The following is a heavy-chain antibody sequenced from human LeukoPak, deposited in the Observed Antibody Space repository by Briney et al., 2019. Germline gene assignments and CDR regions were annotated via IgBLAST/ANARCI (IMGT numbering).Heavy chain of an antibody. CDR3: ARAEWAHWYFGL. Sequence: PSETLSLTCAVYGGSFSGYYWSWIRQPPGKGLEWIGEINHSGSTNYNPSLKSRVTISVDTSKNQFSLKLSSVTAADTAVYYCARAEWAHWYFGLWGRGTLVTVSS. CDR1: GGSFSGYY. D-gene: IGHD3-3*01. J-gene: IGHJ2*01. CDR2: INHSGST. V-gene: IGHV4-34*01.